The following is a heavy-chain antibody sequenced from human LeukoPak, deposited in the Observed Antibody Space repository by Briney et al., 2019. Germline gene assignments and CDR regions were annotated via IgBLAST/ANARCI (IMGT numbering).Heavy chain of an antibody. Sequence: PGGSLRLSCAASGFTFSNAWMSWVRQAPGKGLEWVGRIKSKTDGGTTDYAAPVKGRFTISRDDSKNTLYLQMNSLKTEDTAVYYCTRDPHHQQWLPRTDAFDIWGQGTMVTVSS. J-gene: IGHJ3*02. D-gene: IGHD6-19*01. CDR1: GFTFSNAW. V-gene: IGHV3-15*01. CDR2: IKSKTDGGTT. CDR3: TRDPHHQQWLPRTDAFDI.